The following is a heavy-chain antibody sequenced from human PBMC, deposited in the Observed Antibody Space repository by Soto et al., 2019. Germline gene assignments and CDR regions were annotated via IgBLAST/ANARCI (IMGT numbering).Heavy chain of an antibody. V-gene: IGHV3-33*01. CDR3: ARATLIVYVDTAMELDY. D-gene: IGHD5-18*01. Sequence: GGSLRLSCAASGFTFSSYGMHWVRQAPGKGLEWVAVIWYDGSNKYYADSVKGRFTISRDNSKNTLYLQMNSLRAEDTAVYYCARATLIVYVDTAMELDYWGQGTLVTVSS. CDR2: IWYDGSNK. CDR1: GFTFSSYG. J-gene: IGHJ4*02.